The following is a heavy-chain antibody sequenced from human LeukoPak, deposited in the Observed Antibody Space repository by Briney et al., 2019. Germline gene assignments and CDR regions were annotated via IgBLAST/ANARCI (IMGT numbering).Heavy chain of an antibody. V-gene: IGHV4-61*05. CDR1: GGSISSSSYY. Sequence: SETLSLTCTVSGGSISSSSYYWGWIRQPPGKGLEWIGYLHYSGSTNYNPSLKSRVTISVDTSKNQFSLKLSSVTAADTAVYYCARVNDILTGYYWFDPWGQGTLVTVSS. D-gene: IGHD3-9*01. J-gene: IGHJ5*02. CDR2: LHYSGST. CDR3: ARVNDILTGYYWFDP.